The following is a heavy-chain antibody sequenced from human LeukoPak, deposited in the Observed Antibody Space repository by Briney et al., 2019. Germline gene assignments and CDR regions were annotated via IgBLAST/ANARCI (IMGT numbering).Heavy chain of an antibody. J-gene: IGHJ5*02. CDR2: ISANNGET. CDR3: ARDACVSCGGDCCHDP. CDR1: GYTFTNYG. Sequence: GASVKVSCKASGYTFTNYGISWVRQAPGQGLEWMAWISANNGETRYAQKFQGRVILTTDTSTTTAYMDLRNLRSDDTAVYYCARDACVSCGGDCCHDPWGQGTLVTVSS. D-gene: IGHD2-21*02. V-gene: IGHV1-18*01.